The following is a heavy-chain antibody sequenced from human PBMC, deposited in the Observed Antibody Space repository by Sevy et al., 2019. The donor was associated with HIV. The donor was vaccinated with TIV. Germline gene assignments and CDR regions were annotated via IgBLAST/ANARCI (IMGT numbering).Heavy chain of an antibody. J-gene: IGHJ6*02. CDR1: GFTLTNEF. CDR3: ARVGYCGGGTCFSGFYYAMDV. D-gene: IGHD2-15*01. CDR2: VYSGGAT. V-gene: IGHV3-53*01. Sequence: GGSLRLSCAVSGFTLTNEFFSWVRQAPGKGLEWVAVVYSGGATYYADSVKGRFTISRDKSKSTLYLQMKRLRAEDTAVYYCARVGYCGGGTCFSGFYYAMDVWGQGTTVTVSS.